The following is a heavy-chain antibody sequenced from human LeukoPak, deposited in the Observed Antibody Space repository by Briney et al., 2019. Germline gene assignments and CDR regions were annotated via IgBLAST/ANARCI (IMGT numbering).Heavy chain of an antibody. D-gene: IGHD3-22*01. J-gene: IGHJ4*02. Sequence: GGSLRLSCAASGFTLSTYAMSWVRQGPGKGLEWVSAISVSGNTYHADSVRGRFTISRDNAKNSLYLQMNSLRAEDTAVYYCARDGSESTGYYYALWGQGTLVTVSS. CDR2: ISVSGNT. CDR3: ARDGSESTGYYYAL. CDR1: GFTLSTYA. V-gene: IGHV3-23*01.